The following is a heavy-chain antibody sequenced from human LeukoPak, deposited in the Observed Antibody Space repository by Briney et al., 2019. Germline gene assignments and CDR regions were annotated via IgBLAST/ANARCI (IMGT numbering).Heavy chain of an antibody. Sequence: GGSLRLSCAASGFTFSSYSMNWVRQAPGKGLEWVSSISSSSSYIYYADSVKGRFTISRDNAKNSLYLQMNSLRAEDTAVYYCARDGLGYRSSTSCYYYYMDVWGKGTTVTLSS. D-gene: IGHD2-2*01. J-gene: IGHJ6*03. CDR1: GFTFSSYS. V-gene: IGHV3-21*01. CDR3: ARDGLGYRSSTSCYYYYMDV. CDR2: ISSSSSYI.